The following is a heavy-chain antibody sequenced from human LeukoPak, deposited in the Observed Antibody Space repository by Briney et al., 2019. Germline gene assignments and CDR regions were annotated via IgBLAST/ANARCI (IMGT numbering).Heavy chain of an antibody. D-gene: IGHD1-26*01. J-gene: IGHJ5*02. CDR3: ARGGSFLDWFDP. Sequence: SVKVSCKASGGTFSSYAISWVRQAPGQGLEWMGGIIPIFGTANYAQKFQGRVTITADESTSTAYMELSSLRSEDTAVYYCARGGSFLDWFDPWGQGTLVTVSS. V-gene: IGHV1-69*13. CDR1: GGTFSSYA. CDR2: IIPIFGTA.